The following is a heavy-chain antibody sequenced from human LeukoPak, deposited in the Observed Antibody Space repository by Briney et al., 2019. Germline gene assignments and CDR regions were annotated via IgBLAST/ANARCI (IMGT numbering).Heavy chain of an antibody. J-gene: IGHJ4*02. CDR2: IYYSGST. Sequence: SETLSLTCTVSGGSISSSSYYWGWIRQPPGKGLEWIGSIYYSGSTYYNPSLKSRVTISVDTSKNQFSLKLSSVTAADTAVYYCARGGYDILTGYSDFDYWGQGTLVTVSS. CDR1: GGSISSSSYY. D-gene: IGHD3-9*01. CDR3: ARGGYDILTGYSDFDY. V-gene: IGHV4-39*07.